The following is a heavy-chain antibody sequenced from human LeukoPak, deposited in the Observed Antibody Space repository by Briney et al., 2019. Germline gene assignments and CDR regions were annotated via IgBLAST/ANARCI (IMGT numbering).Heavy chain of an antibody. CDR1: GYTFIDYY. Sequence: ASVKVSCKASGYTFIDYYMHWGRQAPGQGLEWMGWIDPKSGGTSYAQKFQDRAAMIRDTSISTAYMELTRLRSDDTAVYYCARAYSSGWYGSTDYWGQGTLVTVSS. J-gene: IGHJ4*02. V-gene: IGHV1-2*02. CDR3: ARAYSSGWYGSTDY. CDR2: IDPKSGGT. D-gene: IGHD6-19*01.